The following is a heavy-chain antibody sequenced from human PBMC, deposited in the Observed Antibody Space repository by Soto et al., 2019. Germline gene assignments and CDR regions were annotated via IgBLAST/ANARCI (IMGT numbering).Heavy chain of an antibody. CDR3: ARDLWGYCGTDCYPLDV. D-gene: IGHD2-21*02. J-gene: IGHJ6*02. CDR1: GGSISSYY. CDR2: MYNTGST. V-gene: IGHV4-59*01. Sequence: SETLSLTCTVSGGSISSYYWSWIRQPPGKGLEWIGYMYNTGSTVYNPSLKSRVTISVDTSKNQFSLKLNAVTAPDTAVYYCARDLWGYCGTDCYPLDVWGQGTTVT.